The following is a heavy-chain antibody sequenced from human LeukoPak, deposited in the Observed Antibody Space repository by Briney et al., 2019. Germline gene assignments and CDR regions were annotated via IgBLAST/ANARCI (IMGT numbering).Heavy chain of an antibody. CDR2: ISSTGSTI. CDR3: AKWAYSDFDY. J-gene: IGHJ4*02. D-gene: IGHD1-26*01. CDR1: GFTFSRYE. Sequence: GGSLRLSCAASGFTFSRYEMNWVRQAPGKGLEWVSYISSTGSTIYYADSVKGRFTISRDNSKNTLYLQMNSLRAEDTAVYYCAKWAYSDFDYWGQGTLVTVSS. V-gene: IGHV3-48*03.